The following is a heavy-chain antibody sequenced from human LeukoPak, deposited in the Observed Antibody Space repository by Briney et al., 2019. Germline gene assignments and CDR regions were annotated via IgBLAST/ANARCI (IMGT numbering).Heavy chain of an antibody. CDR2: INSDGSST. CDR3: ARDYGSQLAYCSGGSCFSYYYYGMDV. CDR1: GFTFSSYW. J-gene: IGHJ6*02. V-gene: IGHV3-74*01. D-gene: IGHD2-15*01. Sequence: PGGSLRLSCAAPGFTFSSYWMHWVRQAPGKGLVWVSRINSDGSSTSYADSVKGRFTISRDNAKNMLYLQMNSLRAEDTAVYYCARDYGSQLAYCSGGSCFSYYYYGMDVWGQGTTVTVSS.